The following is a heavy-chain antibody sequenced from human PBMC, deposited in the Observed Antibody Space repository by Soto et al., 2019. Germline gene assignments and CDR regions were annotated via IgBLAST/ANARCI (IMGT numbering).Heavy chain of an antibody. J-gene: IGHJ6*03. CDR1: GFTFSSYS. CDR3: ARVGIVATLGLGYYYYMDV. D-gene: IGHD5-12*01. CDR2: ISSSSSYI. Sequence: EVQLVESGGGLVKPGGSLRLSCAASGFTFSSYSMNWVRQAPGKGLEWVSSISSSSSYIYYADSVKGRFTISRDNAKNSLYLQMNSLRAEDTAVYYCARVGIVATLGLGYYYYMDVWGKGTTVTVSS. V-gene: IGHV3-21*01.